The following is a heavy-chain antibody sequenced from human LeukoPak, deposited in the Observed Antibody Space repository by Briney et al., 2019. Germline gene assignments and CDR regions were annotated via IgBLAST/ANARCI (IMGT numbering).Heavy chain of an antibody. V-gene: IGHV4-4*07. CDR2: IYASGVT. CDR3: AREGATSASYYYAMDV. CDR1: GGSISSYY. Sequence: PSETLSLTCTVSGGSISSYYRSWVRQPAGKGLEWIGHIYASGVTKSNPSLKSRVTMSIDTSTNQFSLKVSSVTAADSAVYYCAREGATSASYYYAMDVWGLGTTVTVSS. D-gene: IGHD4/OR15-4a*01. J-gene: IGHJ6*02.